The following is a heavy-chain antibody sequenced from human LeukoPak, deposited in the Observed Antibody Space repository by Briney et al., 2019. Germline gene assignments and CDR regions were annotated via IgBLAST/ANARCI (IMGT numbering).Heavy chain of an antibody. D-gene: IGHD4-17*01. Sequence: SETLSLTCAVSGGSISSSNWWSWVGQPPGKGLEGIGEIYHSGSTNYNQSLKSRVTISVDKSKNQFSLTLSSGTAADTAVYYCARVRDYGDYVPFDYWGQGTLVTVSS. CDR2: IYHSGST. CDR1: GGSISSSNW. CDR3: ARVRDYGDYVPFDY. V-gene: IGHV4-4*02. J-gene: IGHJ4*02.